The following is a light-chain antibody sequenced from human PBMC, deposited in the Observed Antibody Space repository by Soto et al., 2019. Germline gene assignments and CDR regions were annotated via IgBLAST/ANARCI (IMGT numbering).Light chain of an antibody. J-gene: IGLJ2*01. CDR2: DNN. V-gene: IGLV1-47*02. CDR1: SSNIGSNY. CDR3: AAWDDSLSVF. Sequence: QSALAQPPSASGTPGQRVTISCSVSSSNIGSNYVSWYQQLPGTAPKLLIYDNNQRPSGVPDRFSGSKSGTSASLAISGLRSEDEADYYCAAWDDSLSVFFGGGTKVTLL.